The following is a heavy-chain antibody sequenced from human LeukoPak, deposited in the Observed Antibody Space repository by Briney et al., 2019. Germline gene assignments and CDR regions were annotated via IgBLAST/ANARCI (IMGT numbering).Heavy chain of an antibody. Sequence: PGRSLRLSCAASGFTFDDYAMHWVRHAPGKGLEWVSGISWNSGSIGYADSVKGRFTISRDNAKNSLYLQMNSLRAEDMALYYCAKGSSGMVRTSVDYWGQGTLVTVSS. V-gene: IGHV3-9*03. CDR2: ISWNSGSI. CDR3: AKGSSGMVRTSVDY. CDR1: GFTFDDYA. D-gene: IGHD3-10*01. J-gene: IGHJ4*02.